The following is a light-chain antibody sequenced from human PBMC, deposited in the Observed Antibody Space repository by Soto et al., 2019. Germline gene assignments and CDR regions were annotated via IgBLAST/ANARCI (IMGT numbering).Light chain of an antibody. V-gene: IGKV3-15*01. CDR3: NQYNNWPRT. CDR2: VAS. J-gene: IGKJ1*01. CDR1: QSVNRN. Sequence: EIVMTQSPATPSVSPGERATLSCRASQSVNRNLGCYQQKPGQAPRLLIYVASTRATGIPARFRGTGSGTELTLTISSLQSKDFAVYYCNQYNNWPRTLGLGAKL.